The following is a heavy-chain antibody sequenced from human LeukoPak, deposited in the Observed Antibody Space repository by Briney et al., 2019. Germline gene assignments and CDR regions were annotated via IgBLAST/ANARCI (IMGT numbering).Heavy chain of an antibody. V-gene: IGHV4-39*01. D-gene: IGHD3-3*01. CDR2: IYYSGST. J-gene: IGHJ4*02. CDR1: GGSISSSSYY. CDR3: ARPRFLEWLLIDY. Sequence: SETLSLTCTVSGGSISSSSYYWGWIRQPPGTGLEWIGSIYYSGSTYYNPSLKSRVTISVDTSKNQFSLKLSSVTAADTAVYYCARPRFLEWLLIDYWGQGTLVTVSS.